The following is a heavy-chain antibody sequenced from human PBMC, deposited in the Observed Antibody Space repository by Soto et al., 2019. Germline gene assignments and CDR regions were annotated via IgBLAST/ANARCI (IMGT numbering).Heavy chain of an antibody. CDR3: ARVVMTTVTASYYYGMDV. J-gene: IGHJ6*02. Sequence: SVKVSCKASGGTFSSYAISWVRQAPGQGLEWMGRIIPFIGTANYAQKFQGRVTITADESTSTAYMELTSLRSEDTAVYYCARVVMTTVTASYYYGMDVWGQGTTVTVS. D-gene: IGHD4-4*01. CDR1: GGTFSSYA. V-gene: IGHV1-69*11. CDR2: IIPFIGTA.